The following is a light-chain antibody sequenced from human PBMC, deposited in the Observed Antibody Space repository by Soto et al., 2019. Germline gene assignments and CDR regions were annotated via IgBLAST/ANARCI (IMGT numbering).Light chain of an antibody. Sequence: EIVLTQSPGTLSLSPGESATLSCRASQSVDSRFLAWYQQKPGQAPRLLMYGASTRATGIPDRFSGGGSGTDFTLSISSLEPEDFAVYYCQQYDSSRTFGQGTNVEMK. CDR2: GAS. V-gene: IGKV3-20*01. CDR1: QSVDSRF. CDR3: QQYDSSRT. J-gene: IGKJ1*01.